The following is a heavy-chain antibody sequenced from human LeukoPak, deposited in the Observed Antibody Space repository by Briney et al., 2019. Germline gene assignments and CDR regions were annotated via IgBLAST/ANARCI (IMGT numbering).Heavy chain of an antibody. CDR3: ARKTYSSGWSVPIDS. CDR2: MHYIGSS. CDR1: GGSVSSHTYY. D-gene: IGHD6-19*01. V-gene: IGHV4-39*01. J-gene: IGHJ4*02. Sequence: PSETLSLTCTVSGGSVSSHTYYWGWIRQPPGKGLEWIGSMHYIGSSYYNPSLKSRVTISIDTSKNQFSLNLSSVTAADTAVYYCARKTYSSGWSVPIDSWGQGTLVTVSS.